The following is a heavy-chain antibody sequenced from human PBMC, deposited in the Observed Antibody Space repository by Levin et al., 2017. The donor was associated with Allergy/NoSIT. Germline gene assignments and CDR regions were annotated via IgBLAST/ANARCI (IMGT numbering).Heavy chain of an antibody. CDR3: ARDLLQHCAGGACYYFDY. D-gene: IGHD2-21*02. CDR2: INSSGGST. V-gene: IGHV1-46*01. CDR1: GYTFINHY. Sequence: KISCKASGYTFINHYMHWLRQVPGQGPEWMGIINSSGGSTNYAQKFQGRVTMTRDPSTSTVYMELSSLTSEDTAVYYCARDLLQHCAGGACYYFDYWGQGTLVTVSS. J-gene: IGHJ4*02.